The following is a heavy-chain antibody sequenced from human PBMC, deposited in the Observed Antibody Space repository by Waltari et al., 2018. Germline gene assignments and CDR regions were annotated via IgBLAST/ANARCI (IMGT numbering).Heavy chain of an antibody. Sequence: QVQLQQWGAGLLKPSETLSLHCAVYGGSSGGYYWGGSRKHPGNGLEGNGRMYSSRTNSYNPVRKGRVTTSADTSKNQFSLKVSSVTAADTAVYYCARLESNHAKVDYWGQGTLVTVSS. CDR3: ARLESNHAKVDY. CDR2: MYSSRTN. J-gene: IGHJ4*02. D-gene: IGHD1-1*01. CDR1: GGSSGGYY. V-gene: IGHV4-34*01.